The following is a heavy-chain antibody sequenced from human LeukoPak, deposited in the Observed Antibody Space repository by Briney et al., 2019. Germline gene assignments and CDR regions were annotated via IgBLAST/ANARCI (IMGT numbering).Heavy chain of an antibody. CDR1: GYTFTSYG. V-gene: IGHV1-18*01. J-gene: IGHJ4*02. D-gene: IGHD4-11*01. CDR2: ISAYNGNT. Sequence: ASMKVSCKASGYTFTSYGISWVRQAPGQGLEWMGWISAYNGNTNYAQKLQGRVTMTTDTSTSTAYMELRSLRSDDTAVYYCAGSDYSNYGGALGYWGQGTLVTVSS. CDR3: AGSDYSNYGGALGY.